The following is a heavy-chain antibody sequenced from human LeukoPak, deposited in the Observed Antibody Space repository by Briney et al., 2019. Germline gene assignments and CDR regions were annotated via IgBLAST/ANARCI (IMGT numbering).Heavy chain of an antibody. CDR3: ARDANSMAPFDY. V-gene: IGHV3-21*01. D-gene: IGHD2-8*01. CDR1: GFTFSSYS. Sequence: GGSLGLSCAASGFTFSSYSMNWVRQAPGKGLEWVSSISSSSSYIYYADTVKGRFTISRDNAKNSLYLQMNSLRAEDTAVYYCARDANSMAPFDYWGQGTLVTVSS. J-gene: IGHJ4*02. CDR2: ISSSSSYI.